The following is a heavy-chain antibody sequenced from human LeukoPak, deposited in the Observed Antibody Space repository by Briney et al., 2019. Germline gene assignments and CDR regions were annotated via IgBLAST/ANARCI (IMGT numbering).Heavy chain of an antibody. J-gene: IGHJ3*02. V-gene: IGHV1-2*06. CDR3: ASLGPTVTTLSGSFGI. CDR1: GYTFTGYY. D-gene: IGHD4-17*01. Sequence: GASVKVSCKASGYTFTGYYMHWVRQAPGQGLEWMGRINPNSGGTNYAQKFQGRVTMTRDTSISTAYMELSRLRSDDTAVYYCASLGPTVTTLSGSFGIWGQGTMVSVSS. CDR2: INPNSGGT.